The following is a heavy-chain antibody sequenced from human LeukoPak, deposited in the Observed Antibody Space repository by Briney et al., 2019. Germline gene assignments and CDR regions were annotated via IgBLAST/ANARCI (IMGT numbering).Heavy chain of an antibody. CDR2: ISGTSGNT. D-gene: IGHD6-19*01. CDR3: AKESSGWRGNFDY. CDR1: GFTFSSYA. Sequence: GGSLRLSCAASGFTFSSYAMSWVRQAPGKGLEWVTGISGTSGNTIYADSVKGRLTISRDNSKNTLYLQMNGLRAEDTAVYYCAKESSGWRGNFDYSGQGSLVTVSS. V-gene: IGHV3-23*01. J-gene: IGHJ4*02.